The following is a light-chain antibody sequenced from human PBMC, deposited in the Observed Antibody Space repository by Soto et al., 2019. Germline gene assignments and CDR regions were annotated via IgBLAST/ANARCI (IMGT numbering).Light chain of an antibody. CDR3: QHYGTSPST. CDR1: ESISGTY. CDR2: SAS. Sequence: DTVLTQSPGTLSLTSGERATLSCRASESISGTYVAWYQQKPGQAPRPLIYSASTRATGIPDRFSGSGSGTDFTLTISRLEPEDFAVYYCQHYGTSPSTFGRGTKVDI. V-gene: IGKV3-20*01. J-gene: IGKJ1*01.